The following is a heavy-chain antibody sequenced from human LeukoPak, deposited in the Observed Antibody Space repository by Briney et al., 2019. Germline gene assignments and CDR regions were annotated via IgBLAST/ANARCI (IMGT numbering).Heavy chain of an antibody. Sequence: GGPLRLFCAAWGLTFGDFFMSWVRHAPGEGLEALANIIRGGSEKFRVVSVKGRLTISRDNAKNALFLQMDSLRADDTAIYFCARGVTMIRGAVMYPFFFDLWGRGTLVTVSS. J-gene: IGHJ4*03. V-gene: IGHV3-7*03. CDR3: ARGVTMIRGAVMYPFFFDL. CDR1: GLTFGDFF. CDR2: IIRGGSEK. D-gene: IGHD3-10*01.